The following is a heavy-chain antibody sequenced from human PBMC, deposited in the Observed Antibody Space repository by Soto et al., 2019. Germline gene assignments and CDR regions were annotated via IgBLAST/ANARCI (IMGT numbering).Heavy chain of an antibody. CDR3: AKDLTVTRSYYYYGMDV. D-gene: IGHD4-4*01. CDR1: GFTFSSYG. CDR2: ISYDGSNK. J-gene: IGHJ6*02. Sequence: VGSLRLSCAASGFTFSSYGMHWVRQAPGKGLEWVAVISYDGSNKYYADSVKGRFTISRDNSKNTLYLQMNSLRAEDTAVYYCAKDLTVTRSYYYYGMDVWGQGTTVTVSS. V-gene: IGHV3-30*18.